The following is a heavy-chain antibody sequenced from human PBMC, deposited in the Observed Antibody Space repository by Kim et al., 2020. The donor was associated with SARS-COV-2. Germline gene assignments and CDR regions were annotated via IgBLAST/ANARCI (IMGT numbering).Heavy chain of an antibody. CDR3: ARETGTWYIHYFDY. CDR1: GFTLSTYW. Sequence: GGSLRLSCAASGFTLSTYWMSWVRQAPGKGLEWVASIKQDGTEKYYVDSVKGRFIISRDNAKNSLYLQMNSLRAEDTAMYYCARETGTWYIHYFDYWGQGTLVTVSS. V-gene: IGHV3-7*01. D-gene: IGHD6-13*01. J-gene: IGHJ4*02. CDR2: IKQDGTEK.